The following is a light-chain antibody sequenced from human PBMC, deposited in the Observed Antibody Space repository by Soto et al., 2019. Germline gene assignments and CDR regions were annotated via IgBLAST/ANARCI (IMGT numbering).Light chain of an antibody. CDR2: DAS. CDR3: QQYDNLPPYT. CDR1: QDISNY. V-gene: IGKV1-33*01. J-gene: IGKJ2*01. Sequence: DIQMTQSPSSLSASVGDRVTITCQASQDISNYLNWYQQKPGKAPKLLIYDASNLETGVPSRFSGSGSGTDFTFTISNLQHEDIATYYCQQYDNLPPYTFGQGTKLEIK.